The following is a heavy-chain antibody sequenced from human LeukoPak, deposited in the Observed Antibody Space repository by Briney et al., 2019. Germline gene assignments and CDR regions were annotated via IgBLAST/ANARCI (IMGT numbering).Heavy chain of an antibody. CDR2: ISGSGGNT. J-gene: IGHJ5*02. CDR1: GFTFSSYA. CDR3: ARSIVGATSYDP. V-gene: IGHV3-23*01. Sequence: GGSLRLSCAASGFTFSSYAMNWVRQAPGKGLEWVSAISGSGGNTYYADSVKGRFTISRDNSKNTLYLQMNSLRAEDTAVYYCARSIVGATSYDPWGQGTLVTVSS. D-gene: IGHD1-26*01.